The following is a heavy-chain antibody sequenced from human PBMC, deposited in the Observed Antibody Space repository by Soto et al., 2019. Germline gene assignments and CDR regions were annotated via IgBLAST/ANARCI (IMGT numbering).Heavy chain of an antibody. Sequence: QVQLVQSGGEVRKPGSSVKLSCKASGGTFKNFALSWVRQAPGQGLEWMGGIIPISDTANLAQKFQGRVTITADESTSTAYMELSSLRYEDTGVYYCARGGPFPLESGIATLDYWGQGTQLTVSS. CDR2: IIPISDTA. CDR1: GGTFKNFA. D-gene: IGHD1-1*01. V-gene: IGHV1-69*01. CDR3: ARGGPFPLESGIATLDY. J-gene: IGHJ4*02.